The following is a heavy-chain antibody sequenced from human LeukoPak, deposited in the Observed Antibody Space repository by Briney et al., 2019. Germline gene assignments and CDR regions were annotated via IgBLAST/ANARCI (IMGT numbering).Heavy chain of an antibody. V-gene: IGHV4-30-4*08. J-gene: IGHJ6*03. CDR2: LYYSGST. D-gene: IGHD2-15*01. CDR3: ARDVGATYYYYYMDV. Sequence: SETLSLTCTVSGGSISSGDYYWSWIRQPPGKGLEWIGYLYYSGSTYYNPSLKSRVTISIDTSQNQFSLKLSSVTAADTAVYYCARDVGATYYYYYMDVWGKGTTVTVSS. CDR1: GGSISSGDYY.